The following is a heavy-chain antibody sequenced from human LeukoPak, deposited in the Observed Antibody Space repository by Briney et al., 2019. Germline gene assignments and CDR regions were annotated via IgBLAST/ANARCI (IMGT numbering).Heavy chain of an antibody. D-gene: IGHD6-13*01. J-gene: IGHJ4*02. CDR1: GGFISGYY. Sequence: PSETLSLTCTVSGGFISGYYWSWIRQPAGKGLEWIGRIYSGGSTNYNPSLKSRVSMSVDTSKNQLSLNLTSVTAADTAVYYCARRYSSSWYFDYWGQGILVTVSS. V-gene: IGHV4-4*07. CDR3: ARRYSSSWYFDY. CDR2: IYSGGST.